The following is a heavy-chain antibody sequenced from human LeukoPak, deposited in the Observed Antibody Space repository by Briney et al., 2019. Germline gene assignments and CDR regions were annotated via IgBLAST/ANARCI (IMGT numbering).Heavy chain of an antibody. CDR1: GFRFSGYV. D-gene: IGHD1-26*01. Sequence: PGGSLRLSCAASGFRFSGYVMSWVRQAPGKGLEYVSSIDFSDDGASYYADSVKGRFTISRDNSKNTLFLQVNSLRVEDTAFYYCARVDSGSYDYWGQGTLLTVSS. CDR3: ARVDSGSYDY. CDR2: IDFSDDGAS. V-gene: IGHV3-23*01. J-gene: IGHJ4*02.